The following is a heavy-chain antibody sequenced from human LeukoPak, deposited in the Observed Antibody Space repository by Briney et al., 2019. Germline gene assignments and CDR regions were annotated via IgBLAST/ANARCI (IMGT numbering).Heavy chain of an antibody. CDR1: GGSISSYY. Sequence: SETLSLTCTVSGGSISSYYWSWIRQPPGKGLEWIGYIYYSGSTNYNPSLKSRVTISVDTSKNQFSLKLSSVTAADTAVYYCARDDTAMGGQWFDPWGQGTLVTVSS. D-gene: IGHD5-18*01. CDR3: ARDDTAMGGQWFDP. CDR2: IYYSGST. V-gene: IGHV4-59*01. J-gene: IGHJ5*02.